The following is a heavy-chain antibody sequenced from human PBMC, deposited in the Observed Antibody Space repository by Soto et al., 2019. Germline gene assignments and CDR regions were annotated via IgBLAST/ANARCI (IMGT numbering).Heavy chain of an antibody. CDR2: IYYSGST. Sequence: SETLSLTCTVSGGSISSYYWSWIRQPPGKGLEWIGYIYYSGSTNYNPSLKSRVTISVDTSKNQFSLKQSSVTAADTAVYYCARGFGYSSSGHDYWGQGTLVTVSS. CDR1: GGSISSYY. V-gene: IGHV4-59*01. J-gene: IGHJ4*02. CDR3: ARGFGYSSSGHDY. D-gene: IGHD6-13*01.